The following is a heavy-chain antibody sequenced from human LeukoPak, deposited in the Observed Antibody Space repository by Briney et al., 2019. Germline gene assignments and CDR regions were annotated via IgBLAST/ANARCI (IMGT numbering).Heavy chain of an antibody. J-gene: IGHJ4*02. CDR2: ISSSSSTI. Sequence: GGSLRLSCAASGFTFSSYSMNWVRQAPGKGLEWVSYISSSSSTIYYADSVRGRFTISRDNSKNTLYLQMNSLRAEDTAVYYCAPPAMIVVVIDYWGQGTLVTVSS. D-gene: IGHD3-22*01. CDR1: GFTFSSYS. V-gene: IGHV3-48*01. CDR3: APPAMIVVVIDY.